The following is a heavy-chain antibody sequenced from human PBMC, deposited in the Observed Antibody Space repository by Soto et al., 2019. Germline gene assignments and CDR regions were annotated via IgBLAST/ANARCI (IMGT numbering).Heavy chain of an antibody. CDR1: GFTFSSYA. D-gene: IGHD1-26*01. J-gene: IGHJ6*02. CDR3: AKFISGSTTQYDGMDV. Sequence: EVQLLESGGDLVQPGGSLRLSCAASGFTFSSYAMSWVRQAPGKGLEWVSLISRCGGSTYYAGSVKGRFTISRDNSKNPLYLRMNSLRAEDAAVYNCAKFISGSTTQYDGMDVWGQGSTVTVSS. CDR2: ISRCGGST. V-gene: IGHV3-23*01.